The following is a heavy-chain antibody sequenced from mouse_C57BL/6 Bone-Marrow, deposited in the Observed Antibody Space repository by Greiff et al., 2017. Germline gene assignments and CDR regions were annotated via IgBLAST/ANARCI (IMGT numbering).Heavy chain of an antibody. Sequence: VQLQQPGAELVMPGASVKLSCKASGYTFTSYWMHWVKQRPGQGLEWIGEIDPSDSYTNYNQKFKGKSTLTVDKSSSTAYMQLSSQTSEDSAVYYCARCAMDYWGQGTSVTVSS. CDR2: IDPSDSYT. J-gene: IGHJ4*01. CDR3: ARCAMDY. CDR1: GYTFTSYW. V-gene: IGHV1-69*01.